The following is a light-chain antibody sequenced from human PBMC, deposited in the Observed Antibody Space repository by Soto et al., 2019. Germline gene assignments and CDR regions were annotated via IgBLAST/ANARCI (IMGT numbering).Light chain of an antibody. CDR1: QTISSW. V-gene: IGKV1-5*03. J-gene: IGKJ1*01. CDR3: LQDYTYPWT. CDR2: KAS. Sequence: DIQMTQSPSTLSASVGDRVTITFRASQTISSWLAWYQQKPGKAPKLLIYKASTLKSGVPSRFSGSGSGTEFTLTISSLQPDDFATYYCLQDYTYPWTFGQGTKVHIK.